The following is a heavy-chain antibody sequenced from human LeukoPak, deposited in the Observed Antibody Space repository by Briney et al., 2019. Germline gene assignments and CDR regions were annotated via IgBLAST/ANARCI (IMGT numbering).Heavy chain of an antibody. CDR2: IKKDGGER. V-gene: IGHV3-7*03. Sequence: PGTSLRLSCAASGFTFSDYWMSWVRQAPGKGLEWVANIKKDGGERYYVDSVKGRFTISRDNAKNSLYLQMNSLRGEDTAVYYCARDKLNGYFSFDFWGQGTLVTVSS. J-gene: IGHJ4*02. CDR1: GFTFSDYW. D-gene: IGHD4-17*01. CDR3: ARDKLNGYFSFDF.